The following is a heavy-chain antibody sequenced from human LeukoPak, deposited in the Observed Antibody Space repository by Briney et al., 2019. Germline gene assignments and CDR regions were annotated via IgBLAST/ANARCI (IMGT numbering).Heavy chain of an antibody. Sequence: GGSLRLSCEAPGFTFNNYWMSWFRQAPGKGLEWVANIKQDESEKNYVDSVKGRFTISRDNAKNSLYLQMNSLRAEDTAVYSCARVNDYDSGSLYRPIDYWGQGTLVTVSS. J-gene: IGHJ4*02. CDR2: IKQDESEK. CDR1: GFTFNNYW. D-gene: IGHD3-10*01. V-gene: IGHV3-7*01. CDR3: ARVNDYDSGSLYRPIDY.